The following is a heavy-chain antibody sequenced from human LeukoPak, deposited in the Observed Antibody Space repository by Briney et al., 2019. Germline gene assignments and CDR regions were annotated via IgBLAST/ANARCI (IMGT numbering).Heavy chain of an antibody. V-gene: IGHV1-69*13. J-gene: IGHJ3*02. CDR1: GGTFSSYA. D-gene: IGHD4-23*01. CDR3: AREGLGPVATDAFDI. CDR2: IIPIFGTA. Sequence: ASVNVSCKASGGTFSSYAISWVRQAPGQGLEWMGGIIPIFGTANYAQKFQGRVTITADEATSTAYMELSSLRSEDTAVYYCAREGLGPVATDAFDITGQGTTVTASS.